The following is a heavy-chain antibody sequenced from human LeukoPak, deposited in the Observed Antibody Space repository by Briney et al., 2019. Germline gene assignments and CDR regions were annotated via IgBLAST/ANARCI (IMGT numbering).Heavy chain of an antibody. CDR1: GYTFTSYA. D-gene: IGHD1-26*01. CDR2: INPTGGNT. V-gene: IGHV1-46*01. CDR3: ARDNSVGDNAWWFDP. J-gene: IGHJ5*02. Sequence: ASVKVSCKASGYTFTSYAMNWVRQAPGQGLEWMGLINPTGGNTGYAQKFQGRVTMTRDMSTSTDYMELSSLRSEDTAIYYCARDNSVGDNAWWFDPWGQGTLVTVSS.